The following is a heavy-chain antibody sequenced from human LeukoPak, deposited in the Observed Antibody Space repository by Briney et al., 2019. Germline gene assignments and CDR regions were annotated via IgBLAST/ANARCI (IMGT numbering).Heavy chain of an antibody. CDR1: GGSISSSDHY. Sequence: SETLSLTCTVSGGSISSSDHYWGWIRQPPGKGLEWIGSIYYNGDTYYSPSLKSRVAISVDTSRNQFALKLNSVTAADTAVYYCVRGGYYYGPGDWGQGTLVTVSS. D-gene: IGHD3-10*01. J-gene: IGHJ4*02. CDR3: VRGGYYYGPGD. V-gene: IGHV4-39*06. CDR2: IYYNGDT.